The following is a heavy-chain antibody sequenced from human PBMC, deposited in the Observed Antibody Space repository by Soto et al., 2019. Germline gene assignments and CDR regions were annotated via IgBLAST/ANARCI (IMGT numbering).Heavy chain of an antibody. CDR3: VKTETIGYYFDY. CDR1: GYSFSSYW. D-gene: IGHD3-22*01. Sequence: GESLKISCKGSGYSFSSYWNGWVPQRPGTGLEWMGIIYPDDSDTRYRPSFQGQVTISADKSVMAVYLQWSSLKASDTAVYYCVKTETIGYYFDYWGQGTLVTVSS. J-gene: IGHJ4*02. V-gene: IGHV5-51*01. CDR2: IYPDDSDT.